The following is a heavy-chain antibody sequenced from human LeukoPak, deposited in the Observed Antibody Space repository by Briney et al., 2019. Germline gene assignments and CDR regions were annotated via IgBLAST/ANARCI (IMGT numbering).Heavy chain of an antibody. V-gene: IGHV3-74*01. Sequence: GGSLRLSCAASGNYWMHWVRQAPGKGLVWVSHINSDGSWTSYADSVKGRFTISRDNAKNTLFLQMNSLTVEDTAMYYCAKDLSWGATDYWGQGTLVTVSS. D-gene: IGHD6-13*01. CDR3: AKDLSWGATDY. J-gene: IGHJ4*02. CDR2: INSDGSWT. CDR1: GNYW.